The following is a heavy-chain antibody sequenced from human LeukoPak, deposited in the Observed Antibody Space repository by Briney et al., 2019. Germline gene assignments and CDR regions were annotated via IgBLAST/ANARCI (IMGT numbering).Heavy chain of an antibody. Sequence: GGSLRLSCAASGFTFSSYAMSWVRQAPGKGLEWVSAISGSGGSTYYADSVKGRFTISRDNSKNTLYLQMNSLRAEDTAVYYCARGAVLRFLEWAPRVYYFDYWGQGTLVTVSS. D-gene: IGHD3-3*01. V-gene: IGHV3-23*01. CDR1: GFTFSSYA. CDR2: ISGSGGST. J-gene: IGHJ4*02. CDR3: ARGAVLRFLEWAPRVYYFDY.